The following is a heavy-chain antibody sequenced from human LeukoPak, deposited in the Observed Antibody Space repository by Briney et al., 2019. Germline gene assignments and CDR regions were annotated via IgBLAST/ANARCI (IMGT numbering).Heavy chain of an antibody. CDR3: TKDKGIATAGIFDF. CDR1: GFTFDDYT. D-gene: IGHD6-13*01. CDR2: ISWDGGDI. J-gene: IGHJ4*02. V-gene: IGHV3-43*01. Sequence: GGSLRLSCAASGFTFDDYTMQWVRRSPGKGLEWVSLISWDGGDIYYADSVKGRFTISRDNSKNSLYLQMNSLRTEDTALYYCTKDKGIATAGIFDFWGQGTLVTVSS.